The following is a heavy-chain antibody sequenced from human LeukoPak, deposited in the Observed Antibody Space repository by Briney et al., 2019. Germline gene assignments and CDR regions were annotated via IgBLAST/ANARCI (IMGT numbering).Heavy chain of an antibody. Sequence: SETLSLTCTVSGGSISNYYWSWIWQPPGKGLEWIGYIYYSGSTNYNPSLKSRVTITVDTSKNQFSLKVSSVTAADTAVYYCARGIKIEYSSSSRNWYFDLWGRGTLVSV. D-gene: IGHD6-6*01. CDR1: GGSISNYY. CDR2: IYYSGST. J-gene: IGHJ2*01. CDR3: ARGIKIEYSSSSRNWYFDL. V-gene: IGHV4-59*08.